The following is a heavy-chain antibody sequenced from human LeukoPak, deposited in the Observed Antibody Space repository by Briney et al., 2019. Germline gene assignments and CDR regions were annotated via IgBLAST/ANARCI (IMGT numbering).Heavy chain of an antibody. CDR1: GFPFSRFS. CDR3: ARDPFATTSTFPAAGGPGGWFDP. CDR2: ISSTSSYI. Sequence: PGVSLRLSCVGSGFPFSRFSMNWVRQAPGKGLEWVSSISSTSSYIFYADSVKGRFTISRDNANNSLFLQMNSLRSDDTAVYYCARDPFATTSTFPAAGGPGGWFDPWGQGILVTVSS. J-gene: IGHJ5*02. V-gene: IGHV3-21*01. D-gene: IGHD6-13*01.